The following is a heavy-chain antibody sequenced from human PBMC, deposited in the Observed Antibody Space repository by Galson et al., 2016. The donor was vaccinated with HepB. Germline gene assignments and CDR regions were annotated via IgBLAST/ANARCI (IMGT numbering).Heavy chain of an antibody. Sequence: SLRLSCAASGFSVSNNDASWVRQAPGKGLEWVSVSYSGGRTCYADSVKGRFTVSRDDSKNTLYLQMNSLRVEDTAVYYCAREGCINGVCHLDGFDVWGQGTMVTASS. J-gene: IGHJ3*01. CDR1: GFSVSNND. CDR2: SYSGGRT. D-gene: IGHD2-8*01. CDR3: AREGCINGVCHLDGFDV. V-gene: IGHV3-53*01.